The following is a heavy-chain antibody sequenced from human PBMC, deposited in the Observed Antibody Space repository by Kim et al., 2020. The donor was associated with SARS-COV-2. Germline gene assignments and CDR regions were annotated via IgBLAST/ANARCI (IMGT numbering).Heavy chain of an antibody. D-gene: IGHD6-13*01. V-gene: IGHV4-34*01. CDR2: INHSGST. CDR1: GGSFSGYY. CDR3: ARGPIGSPCQN. J-gene: IGHJ4*02. Sequence: SETLSLTCAVYGGSFSGYYWSWIRQPPGKGLEWIGEINHSGSTNYNPSLKSRVTISVDTSKNQFSLKLSSVTAADTAVYYCARGPIGSPCQNWGQGTLVTVSS.